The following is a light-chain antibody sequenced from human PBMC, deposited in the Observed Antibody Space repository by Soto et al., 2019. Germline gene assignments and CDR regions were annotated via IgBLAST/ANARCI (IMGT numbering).Light chain of an antibody. V-gene: IGKV1-9*01. CDR3: QQLNDYPWT. Sequence: DIQLTQSPSFLSASVGDRVTITCRASQGISSYLAWYQQKPGKAPKLLIYAAYTLQSGVPSRFSGSESGTEFTLTISSLQPEDFATYYCQQLNDYPWTFGQGTKVEIK. J-gene: IGKJ1*01. CDR1: QGISSY. CDR2: AAY.